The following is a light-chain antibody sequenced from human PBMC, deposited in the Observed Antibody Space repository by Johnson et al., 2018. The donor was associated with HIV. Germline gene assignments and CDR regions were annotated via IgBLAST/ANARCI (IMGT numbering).Light chain of an antibody. CDR3: GTCENSLSATDV. CDR2: DNN. Sequence: QSVLTQPPSVSAAPGQEVTISCSGSSSNIGHNSVSWYQQFPGTAPKLLIYDNNKRPSGIPDRFSGSKSGTSATLGITGLQTGDEAEYFCGTCENSLSATDVFGTGTKVTVL. CDR1: SSNIGHNS. V-gene: IGLV1-51*01. J-gene: IGLJ1*01.